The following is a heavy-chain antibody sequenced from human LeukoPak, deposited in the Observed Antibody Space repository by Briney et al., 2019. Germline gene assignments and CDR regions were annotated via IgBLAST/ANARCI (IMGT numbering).Heavy chain of an antibody. J-gene: IGHJ4*02. D-gene: IGHD6-19*01. CDR2: IIPIFGTA. V-gene: IGHV1-69*05. CDR1: GGTFSSYA. CDR3: ARGEFIAVAGTASFDY. Sequence: SVKVSCKASGGTFSSYAISWVRQAPGQGPEWMGRIIPIFGTANYAQKFQGRVTITTDESTSTAYMELSSLRSEDTAVYYCARGEFIAVAGTASFDYWGQGTLVTVSS.